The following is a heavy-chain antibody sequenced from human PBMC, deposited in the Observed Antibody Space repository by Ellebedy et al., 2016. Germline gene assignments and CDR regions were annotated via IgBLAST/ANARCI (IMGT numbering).Heavy chain of an antibody. Sequence: GESLKISXAASGFTFSSYAMSWVRQAPGKGLEWVSAISGSGGSTYYADSVKGRFTISRDSSKNTLFLQMNSLRAEDTAVYYCASSARSEYYYGMDVWGQGTTVIVSS. CDR2: ISGSGGST. CDR3: ASSARSEYYYGMDV. CDR1: GFTFSSYA. V-gene: IGHV3-23*01. D-gene: IGHD3-10*01. J-gene: IGHJ6*02.